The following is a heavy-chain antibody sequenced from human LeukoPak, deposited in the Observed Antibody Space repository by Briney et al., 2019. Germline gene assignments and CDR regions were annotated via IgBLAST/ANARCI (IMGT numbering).Heavy chain of an antibody. CDR3: ARASITGTPGGMDV. Sequence: PSGTLSLTCAVSGGSISRSNWWSWVRQPPGKGLEWIGDILHSGDTNYNASLRSRLTISLDKSRNQFSLQLSSVTAADTAVYYCARASITGTPGGMDVWGQGTTVTVSS. J-gene: IGHJ6*02. CDR2: ILHSGDT. D-gene: IGHD1-20*01. V-gene: IGHV4-4*02. CDR1: GGSISRSNW.